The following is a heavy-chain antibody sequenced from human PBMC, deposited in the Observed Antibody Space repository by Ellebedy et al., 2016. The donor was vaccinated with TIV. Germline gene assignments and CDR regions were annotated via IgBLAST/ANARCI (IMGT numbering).Heavy chain of an antibody. Sequence: SLKISCATSGFTFDDYAMLWVRQPPGKGLEWVSGISWNSGTIEYADSVKGRFTISRDNAKNSLYLQMNSLRGDDTALYYCAKGGGYEMYHHMDVWGKGTTVTVSS. CDR3: AKGGGYEMYHHMDV. D-gene: IGHD5-12*01. J-gene: IGHJ6*03. V-gene: IGHV3-9*01. CDR1: GFTFDDYA. CDR2: ISWNSGTI.